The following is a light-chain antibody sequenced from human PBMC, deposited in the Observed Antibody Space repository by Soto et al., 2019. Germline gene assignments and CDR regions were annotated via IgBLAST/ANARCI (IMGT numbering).Light chain of an antibody. CDR2: GAS. V-gene: IGKV3-20*01. J-gene: IGKJ5*01. Sequence: EIVLTQSPGTLSLSPGERATFSCRASQSVSSNLAWYQQKPGQAPRLLIYGASSRATGIPDRFSGSGSGTDFTLTISRLEPEDFAVYYCQQYGSSPLITFGQGTRLEI. CDR1: QSVSSN. CDR3: QQYGSSPLIT.